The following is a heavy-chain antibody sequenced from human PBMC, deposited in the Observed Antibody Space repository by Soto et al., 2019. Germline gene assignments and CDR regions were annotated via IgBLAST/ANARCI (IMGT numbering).Heavy chain of an antibody. Sequence: XGSLILSCAAAGFTFSSYDMHWVRQATGKGLEWVSAIGTAGDTYYPGSVKGRFTISRENAKNSLYLQMNSLRAGDAAVYYCARSDYDFWSGYRSYGMDVWGQGTTVTVSS. J-gene: IGHJ6*02. CDR3: ARSDYDFWSGYRSYGMDV. CDR2: IGTAGDT. CDR1: GFTFSSYD. V-gene: IGHV3-13*01. D-gene: IGHD3-3*01.